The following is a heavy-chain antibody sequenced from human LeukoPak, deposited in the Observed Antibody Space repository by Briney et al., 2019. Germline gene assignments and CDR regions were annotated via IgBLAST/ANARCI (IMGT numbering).Heavy chain of an antibody. CDR2: ISYGGSNK. D-gene: IGHD3-3*01. J-gene: IGHJ5*02. CDR1: GFTFSSYA. CDR3: ARLGIISGITIFGVVNKDWFDP. Sequence: GGSLRLSCAASGFTFSSYAMHWVRQAPGKGLEWVAVISYGGSNKYYADSVKGRFTISRDNSKNTLYLQMNSLRAEDTAVYYCARLGIISGITIFGVVNKDWFDPWGQGTLVTVSS. V-gene: IGHV3-30-3*01.